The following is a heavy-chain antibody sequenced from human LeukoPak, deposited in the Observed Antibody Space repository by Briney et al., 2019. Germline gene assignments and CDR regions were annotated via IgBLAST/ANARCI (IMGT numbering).Heavy chain of an antibody. V-gene: IGHV4-4*02. J-gene: IGHJ4*02. CDR2: IYHSGST. CDR3: ARDWGLGYCSSTSCYRGGFDY. D-gene: IGHD2-2*01. Sequence: SETLSLTCAVSGGSISSSNWWSWVRQPPGKGLEWIGEIYHSGSTNYNPSLKSRVTISVDKSKNQFSLKLSSVTAADTAVYYCARDWGLGYCSSTSCYRGGFDYWGQGTLVTVSS. CDR1: GGSISSSNW.